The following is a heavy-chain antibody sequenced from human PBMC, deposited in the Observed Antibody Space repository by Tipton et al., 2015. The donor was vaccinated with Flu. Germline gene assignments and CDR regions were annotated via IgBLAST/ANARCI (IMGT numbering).Heavy chain of an antibody. D-gene: IGHD4-11*01. CDR3: ARRDYSNYVSVPKNWFDS. V-gene: IGHV4-39*07. Sequence: LRLSCSVSGDSIRSSNYYWGWIRQPPGKGLEWIGNIFHSGNTYHNPSLKSRVTISVDTSKNHFSLKLSSVTAADTAVYYCARRDYSNYVSVPKNWFDSWGQGILVTVSS. J-gene: IGHJ5*01. CDR2: IFHSGNT. CDR1: GDSIRSSNYY.